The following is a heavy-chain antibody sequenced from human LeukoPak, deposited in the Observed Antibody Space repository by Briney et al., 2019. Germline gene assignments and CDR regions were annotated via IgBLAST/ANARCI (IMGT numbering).Heavy chain of an antibody. CDR3: ARSDGYGLVGI. J-gene: IGHJ3*02. Sequence: SETLSLTCRVSGVSISSGSNYWGWIRQPPGKTLEWIGSIYSSGSTYYNSSLKSRVIVLIDTAKNHFSLNLSSVTAADTAVYYCARSDGYGLVGIWGQGTMVTVSS. V-gene: IGHV4-39*07. CDR2: IYSSGST. CDR1: GVSISSGSNY. D-gene: IGHD3-10*01.